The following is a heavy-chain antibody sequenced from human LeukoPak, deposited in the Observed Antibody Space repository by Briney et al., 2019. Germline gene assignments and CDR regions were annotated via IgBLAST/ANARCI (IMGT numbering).Heavy chain of an antibody. D-gene: IGHD3-10*01. V-gene: IGHV1-69*01. CDR3: ARNAMVRGVIYWFDP. Sequence: ASVKVSCKASGGTFSSYAISWVRQAPGQGLEWMGGIIPIFGTANYAQKFQGRVTITADESTSTAYMELSSLRSEDTAVYYCARNAMVRGVIYWFDPWGQGTQVTVSS. J-gene: IGHJ5*02. CDR2: IIPIFGTA. CDR1: GGTFSSYA.